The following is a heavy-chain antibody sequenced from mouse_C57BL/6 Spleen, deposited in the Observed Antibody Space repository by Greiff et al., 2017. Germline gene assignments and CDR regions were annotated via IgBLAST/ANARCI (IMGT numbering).Heavy chain of an antibody. CDR1: GYTFTSYW. Sequence: EVQLQQSGTVLARPGASVKMSCKTSGYTFTSYWMHWVKQRPGQGLEWIGAIYPGNSDTSYNQKFKGKAKLTAVTSASTAYMELSSLTNEDSAVYYCTKEGIYYGAWYFDVWGTGTTVTVSS. V-gene: IGHV1-5*01. CDR2: IYPGNSDT. D-gene: IGHD2-1*01. J-gene: IGHJ1*03. CDR3: TKEGIYYGAWYFDV.